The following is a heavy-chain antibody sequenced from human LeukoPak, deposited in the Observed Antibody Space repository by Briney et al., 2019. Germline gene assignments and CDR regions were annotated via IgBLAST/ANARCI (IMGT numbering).Heavy chain of an antibody. CDR2: ISYDGSNK. J-gene: IGHJ3*02. CDR1: GFTFSSYG. V-gene: IGHV3-30*03. D-gene: IGHD2-21*02. Sequence: GGSLRLSCAASGFTFSSYGMHWVRQAPGKGLEWVAVISYDGSNKYYADSVKGRFTISRDNSKNTLYLQMNSLRAEDTAVYYCARERLLRAFDIWGQGTMVTVSS. CDR3: ARERLLRAFDI.